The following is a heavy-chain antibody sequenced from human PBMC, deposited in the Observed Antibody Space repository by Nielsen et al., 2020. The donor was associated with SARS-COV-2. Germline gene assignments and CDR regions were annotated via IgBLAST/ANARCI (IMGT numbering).Heavy chain of an antibody. CDR1: GFTFSSYS. D-gene: IGHD1-1*01. Sequence: GESLKISCAASGFTFSSYSMNWVRQAPGKGLEWVSYISSSSSTIYYADSVKGRFTISRDNAKNSLYLQMNSLRDEDTAVYYCARGVRKRPETDPFWGQGTLVTVSS. J-gene: IGHJ4*02. V-gene: IGHV3-48*02. CDR3: ARGVRKRPETDPF. CDR2: ISSSSSTI.